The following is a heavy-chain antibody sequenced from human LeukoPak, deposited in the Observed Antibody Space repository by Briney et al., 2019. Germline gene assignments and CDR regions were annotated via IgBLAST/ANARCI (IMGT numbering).Heavy chain of an antibody. CDR2: IYHSGST. J-gene: IGHJ6*03. CDR3: ARETQKYYYYYYYMDV. Sequence: SGTLSLTCAVSGGSISSSNWWSWVRQPPGKGLEGIGEIYHSGSTNYNPSLKSRVTISVDTSKNQFSLKLSSVTAADTAVYYCARETQKYYYYYYYMDVWGKGTTVTISS. V-gene: IGHV4-4*02. CDR1: GGSISSSNW.